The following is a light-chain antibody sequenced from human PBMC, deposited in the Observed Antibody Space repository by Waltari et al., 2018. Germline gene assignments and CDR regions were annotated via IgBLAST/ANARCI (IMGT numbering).Light chain of an antibody. CDR3: CSYAGRYTWV. CDR1: SSDVGGYNY. Sequence: QSALTQPRSVSGSPGQSVTISCTGTSSDVGGYNYVSWFQQHPGQAPKRMIHEVSKRPSGVPDRFSGSKSGNTASLTISGLQADDETDYYCCSYAGRYTWVFGGGTKLTVL. CDR2: EVS. V-gene: IGLV2-11*01. J-gene: IGLJ3*02.